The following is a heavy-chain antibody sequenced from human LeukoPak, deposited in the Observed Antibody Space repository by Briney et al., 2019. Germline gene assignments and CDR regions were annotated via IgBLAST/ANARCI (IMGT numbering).Heavy chain of an antibody. CDR1: GGSFSGYY. D-gene: IGHD5-12*01. Sequence: RTSETLSLTCAVYGGSFSGYYWSWIRQPPGKGLEWIGEINHSGSTNYNPSLKSRVTISVDTSKNQFSLKLSSVTAADTAVYYCARDIVATTVRIDSWGQGTLVTVSS. J-gene: IGHJ4*02. V-gene: IGHV4-34*01. CDR2: INHSGST. CDR3: ARDIVATTVRIDS.